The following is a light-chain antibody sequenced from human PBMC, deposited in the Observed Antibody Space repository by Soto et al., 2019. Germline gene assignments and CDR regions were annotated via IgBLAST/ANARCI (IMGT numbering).Light chain of an antibody. J-gene: IGKJ1*01. CDR2: GAS. Sequence: EIVMTQSPATLSVSPGERATLSCRASQSVSSNLAWYQQKPGQAPRLLIYGASTRATGIPARFSGSGSGTEFTLTISSLQSEDFAGDYCQQYNNWPLWTFGQGTKVEIK. CDR3: QQYNNWPLWT. V-gene: IGKV3-15*01. CDR1: QSVSSN.